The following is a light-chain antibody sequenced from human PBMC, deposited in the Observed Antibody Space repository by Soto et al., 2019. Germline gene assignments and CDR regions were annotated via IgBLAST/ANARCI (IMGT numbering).Light chain of an antibody. CDR2: AAS. CDR1: RSLSSSY. CDR3: PQPGT. V-gene: IGKV3-20*01. J-gene: IGKJ2*01. Sequence: EIVLTQSPGTLSLSPGERATLSCRASRSLSSSYVVWYQQKPGQAPRLLIYAASRRATGIPDRFSGSGSATEFTLTLRRLEPEDFAVDYCPQPGTFGQGTKVEIK.